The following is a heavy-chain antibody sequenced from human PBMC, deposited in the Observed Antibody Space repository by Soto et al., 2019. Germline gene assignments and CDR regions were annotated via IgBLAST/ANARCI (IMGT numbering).Heavy chain of an antibody. CDR3: ARFSRVTTVTPSVIDY. Sequence: GESLKISCKGSGYSFTSYWIGWVRQMPGKGLEWMGIIYPGDSDTRYSPSFQGQVTISADKSISTAYLQWSSLKASDTAMYYCARFSRVTTVTPSVIDYWGQGTLVTVS. J-gene: IGHJ4*02. D-gene: IGHD4-4*01. CDR2: IYPGDSDT. V-gene: IGHV5-51*01. CDR1: GYSFTSYW.